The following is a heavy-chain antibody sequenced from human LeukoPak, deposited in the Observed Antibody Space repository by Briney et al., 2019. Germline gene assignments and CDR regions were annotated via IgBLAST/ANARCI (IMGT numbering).Heavy chain of an antibody. CDR1: GASISGSSYY. V-gene: IGHV4-39*01. D-gene: IGHD6-19*01. Sequence: PSETLSLTCAVSGASISGSSYYWGWIRQPPGKGLEWIGSIYYSGSTYYNPSLKSRVTISVDTSKNQFSLKLSSVTAADTAVYYCARHSQAVAGRTSPWGQGTLVTVSS. CDR2: IYYSGST. CDR3: ARHSQAVAGRTSP. J-gene: IGHJ5*02.